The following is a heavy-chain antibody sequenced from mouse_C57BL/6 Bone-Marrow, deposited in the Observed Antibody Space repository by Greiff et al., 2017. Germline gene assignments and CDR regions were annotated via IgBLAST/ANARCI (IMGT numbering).Heavy chain of an antibody. CDR2: IDPENGDT. CDR1: GFNIKDAY. CDR3: TTIPNLFFAY. Sequence: EVKLMASGAELVRPGASVKLSCTASGFNIKDAYMPWVKRRPEQGLGWIGWIDPENGDTEYASKFQGTATITADTSANAAYLQLSSLPSEDTAVYYCTTIPNLFFAYWGQGTLGTVSA. J-gene: IGHJ3*01. D-gene: IGHD1-1*01. V-gene: IGHV14-4*01.